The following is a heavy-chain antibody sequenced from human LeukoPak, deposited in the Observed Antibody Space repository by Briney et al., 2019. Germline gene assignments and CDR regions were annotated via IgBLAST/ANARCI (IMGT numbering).Heavy chain of an antibody. CDR2: INPSGGST. Sequence: ASVKVSCKASGYTFTSYYMHWVRQAPGHGLEWMGIINPSGGSTSYAQKFQGRVTMTRDTSTSTVYMELSSLRSEDTAVYYCASETTTVVTGYYYYYGMDVWGQGTTVTVSS. D-gene: IGHD4-23*01. J-gene: IGHJ6*02. V-gene: IGHV1-46*01. CDR1: GYTFTSYY. CDR3: ASETTTVVTGYYYYYGMDV.